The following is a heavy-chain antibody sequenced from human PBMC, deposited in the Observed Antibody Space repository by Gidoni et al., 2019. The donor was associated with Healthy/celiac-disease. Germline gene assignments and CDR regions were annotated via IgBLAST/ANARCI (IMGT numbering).Heavy chain of an antibody. CDR3: AKSTYYDFWSGYGY. Sequence: EVQLLESGGGLVQPGGSLRLSCAASGFTFSSYAMSWVRQAPGKGLEWVSAISGSGGSTYYADSVKGRCTISRDNSKNTLYLQMNSLRAEDTAVYYCAKSTYYDFWSGYGYWGQGTLVTVSS. CDR1: GFTFSSYA. CDR2: ISGSGGST. D-gene: IGHD3-3*01. V-gene: IGHV3-23*01. J-gene: IGHJ4*02.